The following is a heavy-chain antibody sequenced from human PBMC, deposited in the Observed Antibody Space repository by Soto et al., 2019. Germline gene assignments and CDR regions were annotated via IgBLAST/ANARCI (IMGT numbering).Heavy chain of an antibody. Sequence: QVQLVQSGAEVKKPGASVKVSCKASGYTFTSYYMHWVRQAPGQGLEWMGIINPNGGSTSYAQKFQGRVTMTRDTSTSTVYMELSSLRSEDTAVYYCATRSSIAARPAAFDIWGQGTMVTVSS. CDR1: GYTFTSYY. J-gene: IGHJ3*02. V-gene: IGHV1-46*01. D-gene: IGHD6-6*01. CDR3: ATRSSIAARPAAFDI. CDR2: INPNGGST.